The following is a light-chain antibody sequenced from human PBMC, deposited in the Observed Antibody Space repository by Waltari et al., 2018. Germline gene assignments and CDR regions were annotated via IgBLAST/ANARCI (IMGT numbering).Light chain of an antibody. CDR3: HQYHKWPRELS. CDR1: HHINND. J-gene: IGKJ4*01. V-gene: IGKV3-15*01. Sequence: IVMTQSPATVSLSPGERATLSCRASHHINNDLAWYQQTPGQPPRLLIYDASTRATGVPVRFSGSGSGTDFTLTISSLQSEDFAVYYCHQYHKWPRELSCGGGTKVEIK. CDR2: DAS.